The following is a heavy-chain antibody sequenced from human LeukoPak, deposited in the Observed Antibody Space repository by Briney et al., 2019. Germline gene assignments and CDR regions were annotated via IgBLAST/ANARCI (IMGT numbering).Heavy chain of an antibody. Sequence: ASVKVSCKASGYTFTSYYMHWVRQAPGQGLEWMGIINPSGGSTSYAQKFQGRVTMTRDTSTSTVYMELSSLRSEDTAVYYCASIGSGSYYYYYYMDVWGKGTTVTVSS. CDR1: GYTFTSYY. J-gene: IGHJ6*03. CDR2: INPSGGST. D-gene: IGHD3-10*01. CDR3: ASIGSGSYYYYYYMDV. V-gene: IGHV1-46*01.